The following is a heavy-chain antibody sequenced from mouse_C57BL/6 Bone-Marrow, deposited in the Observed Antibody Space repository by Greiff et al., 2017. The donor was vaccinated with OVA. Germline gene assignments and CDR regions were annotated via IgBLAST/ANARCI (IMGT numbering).Heavy chain of an antibody. CDR1: GYTFTSYW. V-gene: IGHV1-52*01. Sequence: QVQLKQPGAELVRPGSSVKLSCKASGYTFTSYWMHWVKQRPIQGLEWIGNIDPSDSETHYNQKFKDKATLTVDKSSSTAYMQLSSLTSEDSAVYYCARFGNWDGDYWGQGTTLTVSS. J-gene: IGHJ2*01. D-gene: IGHD4-1*01. CDR3: ARFGNWDGDY. CDR2: IDPSDSET.